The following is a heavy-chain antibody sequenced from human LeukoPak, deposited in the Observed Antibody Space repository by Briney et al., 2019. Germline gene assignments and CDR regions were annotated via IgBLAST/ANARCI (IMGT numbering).Heavy chain of an antibody. CDR3: ARLAAAGRFTYYYMDV. J-gene: IGHJ6*03. CDR2: INHSGNT. D-gene: IGHD6-13*01. CDR1: DYSISSDYY. V-gene: IGHV4-38-2*02. Sequence: PSETLSLTCTVFDYSISSDYYWGWIRQPPGKGLEWIGSINHSGNTYYSPSLKSRVTISVDTSKKQFSLKVTSVTAAATAMYYCARLAAAGRFTYYYMDVWGKGTTVTVSS.